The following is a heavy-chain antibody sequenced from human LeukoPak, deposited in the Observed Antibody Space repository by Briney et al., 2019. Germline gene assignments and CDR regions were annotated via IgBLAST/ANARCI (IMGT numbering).Heavy chain of an antibody. Sequence: ASVKVSCKASGYTFTSYYMHWVRQAPGQGLEWMGIINPSGGSTSYAQKFQGRVTMTRDTSTSTVYMELSSLRSEDTAVYYCARVRFGDSSGYYYFDYWGQGTLVTVSS. CDR2: INPSGGST. J-gene: IGHJ4*02. CDR1: GYTFTSYY. V-gene: IGHV1-46*01. CDR3: ARVRFGDSSGYYYFDY. D-gene: IGHD3-22*01.